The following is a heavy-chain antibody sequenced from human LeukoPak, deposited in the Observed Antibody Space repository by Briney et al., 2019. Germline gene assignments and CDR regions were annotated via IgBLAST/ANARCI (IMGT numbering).Heavy chain of an antibody. J-gene: IGHJ3*02. CDR1: GFTFSSYW. CDR2: INSGGSST. V-gene: IGHV3-74*01. D-gene: IGHD3-3*01. Sequence: QPGGPLRLSCAASGFTFSSYWMHWVRQAPGKGLVWVSRINSGGSSTSYADSVKGRFTISRDNAKNTLYLQMNSLRAEDTAVYYCARARGDNDFWSGYYTPDPFDIWGQGTMVTVSS. CDR3: ARARGDNDFWSGYYTPDPFDI.